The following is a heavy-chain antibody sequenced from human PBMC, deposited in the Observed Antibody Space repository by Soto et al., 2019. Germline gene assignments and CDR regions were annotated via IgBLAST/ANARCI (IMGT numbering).Heavy chain of an antibody. J-gene: IGHJ4*02. D-gene: IGHD6-13*01. CDR1: GFTFGGYS. Sequence: GGSRRLSCATSGFTFGGYSISWVRKAPGKGLEWVGSIRSRAYYGTTEYAASVKDRFTISRGDSKTTAYLQMNSLKTEDTAVYYCARYRSAADLAEFDYWGLGTLVTVSS. V-gene: IGHV3-49*04. CDR3: ARYRSAADLAEFDY. CDR2: IRSRAYYGTT.